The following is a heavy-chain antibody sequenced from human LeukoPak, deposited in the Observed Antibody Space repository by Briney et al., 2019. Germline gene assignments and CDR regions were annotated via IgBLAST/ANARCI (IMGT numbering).Heavy chain of an antibody. V-gene: IGHV4-59*02. J-gene: IGHJ3*02. CDR2: INYSGNI. D-gene: IGHD4-17*01. Sequence: SETLSLTCRFTGGSVNLYYWSWIRQSPAKGLEWIGYINYSGNIYYNPSLKSRVTITLDTSQKQVSLRLTSVTAADTAVYYCARDFARNSGDYGNDGFDIWGQGTMVLVSS. CDR1: GGSVNLYY. CDR3: ARDFARNSGDYGNDGFDI.